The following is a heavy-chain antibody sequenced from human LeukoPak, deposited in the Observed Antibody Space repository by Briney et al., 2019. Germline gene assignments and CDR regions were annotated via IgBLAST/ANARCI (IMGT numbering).Heavy chain of an antibody. CDR1: GGSISSGGYS. V-gene: IGHV4-30-2*01. CDR3: ARADSGSYSYYFDY. J-gene: IGHJ4*02. Sequence: PSQTLSLTCAVSGGSISSGGYSWSWIRQPPGKGLEWIGYIYHSGSTYYNPSLKSRVTISVDRSKNQFSLKLSSVTAADTAVYYCARADSGSYSYYFDYWGQGTLVTVSS. CDR2: IYHSGST. D-gene: IGHD1-26*01.